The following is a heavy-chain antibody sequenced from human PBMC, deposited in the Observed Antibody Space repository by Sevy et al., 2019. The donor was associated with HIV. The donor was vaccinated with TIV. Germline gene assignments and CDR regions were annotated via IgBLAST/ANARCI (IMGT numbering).Heavy chain of an antibody. J-gene: IGHJ6*02. Sequence: GGSLRLSCAASGFTFSSYDMHWVLQATGKGLEWVSAIGTAGDTYYPGSVKGRFTISRENAKNSLYLQMNSLRAGDTAVYYCAREATPSNYDFWSGAYYYYGMDVWGQGTTVTVSS. V-gene: IGHV3-13*01. D-gene: IGHD3-3*01. CDR3: AREATPSNYDFWSGAYYYYGMDV. CDR1: GFTFSSYD. CDR2: IGTAGDT.